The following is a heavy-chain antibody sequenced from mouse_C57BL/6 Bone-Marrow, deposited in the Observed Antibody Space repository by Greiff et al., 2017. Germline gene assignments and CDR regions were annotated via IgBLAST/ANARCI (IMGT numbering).Heavy chain of an antibody. CDR2: ISDGGSYT. J-gene: IGHJ2*01. Sequence: EVKVVESGGGLVKPGGSLKLSCAASGFTFSSYAMSWVRQTPEKRLKWVATISDGGSYTYYPDNVKGRFTISRDNAKNNLYLQMSHLKSEDTAMYYCARDTYSYYYGSSYFDYWGQGTTLTVSS. CDR3: ARDTYSYYYGSSYFDY. V-gene: IGHV5-4*01. CDR1: GFTFSSYA. D-gene: IGHD1-1*01.